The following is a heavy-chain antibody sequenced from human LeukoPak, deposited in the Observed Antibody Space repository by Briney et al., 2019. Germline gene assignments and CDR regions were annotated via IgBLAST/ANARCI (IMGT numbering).Heavy chain of an antibody. V-gene: IGHV3-48*04. CDR1: GFTFRSYP. CDR2: INPRSTST. D-gene: IGHD3-16*01. CDR3: TRSRPVGGITFDN. J-gene: IGHJ4*02. Sequence: GGSPRLSCEASGFTFRSYPIIWVRRAQGRGLEWFSFINPRSTSTYYSDSVRGRFAISRDDAKNSLYLQMNSLRGEDTAVYYCTRSRPVGGITFDNWGQGTLVTVSS.